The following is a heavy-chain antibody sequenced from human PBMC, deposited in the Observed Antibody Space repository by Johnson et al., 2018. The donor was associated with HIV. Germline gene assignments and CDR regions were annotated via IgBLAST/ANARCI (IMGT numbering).Heavy chain of an antibody. CDR1: GFTFSSYA. CDR3: AGLPDAFDI. J-gene: IGHJ3*02. Sequence: QMQLVESGGGVVQPGRSLRLSCAASGFTFSSYAMHWVRQAPGKGLEWVAVISYDGSNKYYADSVKGRFTISRDNSKNTLYLQMNSLRAEDTAVYYCAGLPDAFDIWGQGTKVTVSS. V-gene: IGHV3-30-3*01. D-gene: IGHD5-12*01. CDR2: ISYDGSNK.